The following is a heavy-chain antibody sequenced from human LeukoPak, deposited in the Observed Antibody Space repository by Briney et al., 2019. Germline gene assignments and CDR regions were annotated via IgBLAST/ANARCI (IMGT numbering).Heavy chain of an antibody. CDR1: GFTFSSYG. V-gene: IGHV3-30*18. D-gene: IGHD6-19*01. J-gene: IGHJ4*02. CDR3: AKSSRQWLVPVDY. CDR2: ISYDGSNK. Sequence: GRSLRLSCAASGFTFSSYGMHWVRQAPGKGLEWVAVISYDGSNKYYADSVEGRFTISRDNSKNTLYLQMNSLRAKDTAVYYCAKSSRQWLVPVDYWGQGTLVTVSS.